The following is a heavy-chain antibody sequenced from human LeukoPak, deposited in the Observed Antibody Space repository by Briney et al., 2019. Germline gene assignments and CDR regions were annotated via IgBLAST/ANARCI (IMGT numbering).Heavy chain of an antibody. V-gene: IGHV4-61*01. CDR1: GGSVSSGSYY. CDR3: ARDEPRTNWFDP. D-gene: IGHD1-14*01. CDR2: IYYSGST. J-gene: IGHJ5*02. Sequence: SETLSLTCTVSGGSVSSGSYYWSWIRQPPGKGLEWIGYIYYSGSTNYNPSLKSRVTISVDTSKNQFSLKLSSVTAADTAVYYCARDEPRTNWFDPWGQGTLVTVSS.